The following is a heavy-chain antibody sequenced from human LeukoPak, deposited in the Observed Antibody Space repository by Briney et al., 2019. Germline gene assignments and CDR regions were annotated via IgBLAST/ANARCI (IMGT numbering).Heavy chain of an antibody. Sequence: ASVKVSCKASGYTFTGYYMHWVRQAPGQGLEWMGWINPNSGGTNYAQKFQGRVTMTRDTSISTAYMELSRLRSDGTAVYYCARVVQGGGYYYYYYMDVWGKGTTVTVSS. CDR2: INPNSGGT. CDR1: GYTFTGYY. J-gene: IGHJ6*03. D-gene: IGHD3-16*01. V-gene: IGHV1-2*02. CDR3: ARVVQGGGYYYYYYMDV.